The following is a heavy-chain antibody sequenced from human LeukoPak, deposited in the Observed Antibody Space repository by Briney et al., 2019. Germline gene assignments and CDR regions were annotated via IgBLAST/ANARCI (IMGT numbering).Heavy chain of an antibody. CDR3: ARERSDWGALDY. CDR2: TYYRSTWYN. J-gene: IGHJ4*02. D-gene: IGHD7-27*01. CDR1: GDSVSSNSAA. Sequence: KLSQTLSLTCDISGDSVSSNSAAWNWIRQSPSRGPEWLGRTYYRSTWYNDYTISVKSRITINSDTSRNQFSLQLNSVTPEDTAVYYCARERSDWGALDYWGQGTLVTVSS. V-gene: IGHV6-1*01.